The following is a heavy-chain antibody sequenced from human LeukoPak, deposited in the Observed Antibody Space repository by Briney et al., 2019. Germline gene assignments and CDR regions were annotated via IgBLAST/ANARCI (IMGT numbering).Heavy chain of an antibody. CDR3: ARGADILTGYSRFDY. Sequence: SETLSLTCTVSGGSVSSGTYYWSWIRQPPGKGLEWIGYIYYSGTTNYNPSLKSRVTISIDTSKNQFSLRLSSVTAADTAVYYCARGADILTGYSRFDYWGQGTLVTVSS. CDR2: IYYSGTT. D-gene: IGHD3-9*01. J-gene: IGHJ4*02. V-gene: IGHV4-61*01. CDR1: GGSVSSGTYY.